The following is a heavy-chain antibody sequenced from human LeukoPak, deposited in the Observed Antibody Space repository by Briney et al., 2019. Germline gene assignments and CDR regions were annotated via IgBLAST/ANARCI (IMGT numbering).Heavy chain of an antibody. V-gene: IGHV3-30*04. J-gene: IGHJ4*02. Sequence: GGSLRLSCEASGFTFSRYAIHWVRQAPGKGLEWVAVISYDGTNEYFADSVKGRFTISRSNPKNTVYLQMNSLRTEDTALYYCARDASSDYDLGRYYFDHWGQGTLVTVSS. CDR1: GFTFSRYA. CDR2: ISYDGTNE. D-gene: IGHD5-12*01. CDR3: ARDASSDYDLGRYYFDH.